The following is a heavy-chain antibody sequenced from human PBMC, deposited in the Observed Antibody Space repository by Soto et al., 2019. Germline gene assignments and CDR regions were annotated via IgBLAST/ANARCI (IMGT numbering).Heavy chain of an antibody. Sequence: ASVKVSCEASGYTFTSYYMHWVLQAPGQGLEWMGIINPSGGSTSYAQKFQGRVTMTRDTSTSTVYMELSSLRSEDTAVYYCAREDTAMVTDYWGQGTLVTVSS. V-gene: IGHV1-46*01. D-gene: IGHD5-18*01. CDR2: INPSGGST. J-gene: IGHJ4*02. CDR1: GYTFTSYY. CDR3: AREDTAMVTDY.